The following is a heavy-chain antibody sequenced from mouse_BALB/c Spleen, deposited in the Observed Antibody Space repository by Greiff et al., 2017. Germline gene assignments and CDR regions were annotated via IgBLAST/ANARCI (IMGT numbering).Heavy chain of an antibody. CDR2: ISSGGSYT. J-gene: IGHJ4*01. D-gene: IGHD1-1*01. V-gene: IGHV5-9-3*01. Sequence: DVMLVESGGGLVKPGGSLKLSCAASGFTFSSYAMSWVRQTPEKRLEWVATISSGGSYTYYPDSVKGRFTISRDNAKNTLYLQMSSLRSEDTAMYYCERQVGDYYAMDYWGQGTSGTVSS. CDR1: GFTFSSYA. CDR3: ERQVGDYYAMDY.